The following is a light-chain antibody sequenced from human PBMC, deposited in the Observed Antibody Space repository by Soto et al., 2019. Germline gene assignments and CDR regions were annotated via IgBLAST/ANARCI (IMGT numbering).Light chain of an antibody. CDR2: EVS. CDR3: SSYTSSSTWV. J-gene: IGLJ3*02. Sequence: QSALTQPASVSGSPGQXXTISCTGTSSDVGGYNYVSWYQQHPGKAPKLMIYEVSNRPSGVSNRFSGSKSGNTASLTISGLQAEDEADYYCSSYTSSSTWVFGGGTKLTVL. CDR1: SSDVGGYNY. V-gene: IGLV2-14*01.